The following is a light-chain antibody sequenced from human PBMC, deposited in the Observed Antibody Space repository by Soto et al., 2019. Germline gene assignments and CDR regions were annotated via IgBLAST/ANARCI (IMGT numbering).Light chain of an antibody. Sequence: EIVLTQSPAALSVSPGERVTLSCRASQGIGSTLAWYPQKPGQTPRLLIYDSSTRAIGIPARFSGSRSGTEFSLTVNGVQSEDLAVYYGERYDNWSVTFGGGGKVEIK. CDR1: QGIGST. V-gene: IGKV3-15*01. CDR3: ERYDNWSVT. J-gene: IGKJ4*01. CDR2: DSS.